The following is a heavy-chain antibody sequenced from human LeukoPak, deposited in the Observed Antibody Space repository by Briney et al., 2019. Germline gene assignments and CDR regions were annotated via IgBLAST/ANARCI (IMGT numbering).Heavy chain of an antibody. V-gene: IGHV4-39*01. CDR3: ASRRLAAAGMGYFDC. CDR1: GGSISSSNYY. J-gene: IGHJ4*02. D-gene: IGHD6-13*01. CDR2: FYYSGST. Sequence: SETLSLTCTVSGGSISSSNYYWGWIRQPPGKGLEWIGSFYYSGSTYYNPSLESRVTISVDTSKNQFSLKLSSVTAADTAVYYCASRRLAAAGMGYFDCWGQGTLVTVSS.